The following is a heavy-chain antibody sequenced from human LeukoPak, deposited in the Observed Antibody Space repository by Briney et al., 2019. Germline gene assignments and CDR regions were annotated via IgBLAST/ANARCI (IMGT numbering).Heavy chain of an antibody. CDR2: ISSNGGST. V-gene: IGHV3-64*01. CDR3: ARGPVVKDYYYYMDV. D-gene: IGHD3-22*01. CDR1: GFTVSSNY. J-gene: IGHJ6*03. Sequence: GGSLRLSCAASGFTVSSNYMNWVRQAPGKGLEYVSAISSNGGSTYYANSVKGRFTISRDNSKNTLYLQMGSLRAEDMAVYYCARGPVVKDYYYYMDVWGKGTTVTVSS.